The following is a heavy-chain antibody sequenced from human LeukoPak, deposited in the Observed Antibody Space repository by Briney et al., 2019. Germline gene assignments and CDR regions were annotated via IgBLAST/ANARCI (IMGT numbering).Heavy chain of an antibody. J-gene: IGHJ4*02. CDR2: ITSSGDGT. V-gene: IGHV3-23*01. Sequence: GGSLRLSCAASGFTFSSYAMTWVRQAPGKGLQWVSSITSSGDGTYYADSVKGRFTISRDNSENMLYLQMNSLRVEDTAVYFCAKDRPNYYGSNGHYYRRDGDYWGQGTLVTVSS. CDR1: GFTFSSYA. CDR3: AKDRPNYYGSNGHYYRRDGDY. D-gene: IGHD3-22*01.